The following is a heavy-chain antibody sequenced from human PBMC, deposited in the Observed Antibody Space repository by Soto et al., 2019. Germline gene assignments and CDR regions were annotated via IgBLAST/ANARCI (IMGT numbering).Heavy chain of an antibody. CDR2: IYPGDSDT. Sequence: GESLKISCKGSGYSFTSYWIGWVRQMPGKGLEWMGIIYPGDSDTRYSPSFQGQVTISADKSISTAYLQWSSLKASDTAMYYCARLRYCSGGSCYSGYYYYGMDVWGQGTTVTVSS. CDR3: ARLRYCSGGSCYSGYYYYGMDV. CDR1: GYSFTSYW. J-gene: IGHJ6*02. D-gene: IGHD2-15*01. V-gene: IGHV5-51*01.